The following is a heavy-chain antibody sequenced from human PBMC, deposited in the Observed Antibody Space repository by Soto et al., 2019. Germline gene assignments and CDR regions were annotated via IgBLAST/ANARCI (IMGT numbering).Heavy chain of an antibody. D-gene: IGHD1-1*01. CDR3: ARRAETNGWNGFGADKYYFDF. CDR1: GYTFTSYD. V-gene: IGHV1-8*01. Sequence: ASVKVSCKASGYTFTSYDIYWVRQATGQGLEWMGWMNPNTGNSGYAQKFQGRVAMTSDTSISTAHMELSSLRSEDTAVYYCARRAETNGWNGFGADKYYFDFWGQGTMVTVSS. CDR2: MNPNTGNS. J-gene: IGHJ4*02.